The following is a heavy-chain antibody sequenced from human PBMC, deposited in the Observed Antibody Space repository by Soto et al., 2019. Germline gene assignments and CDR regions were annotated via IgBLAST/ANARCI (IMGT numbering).Heavy chain of an antibody. CDR2: INPNSGGT. D-gene: IGHD3-22*01. CDR3: ARVWVSYYDSSGYQYYYYYGMDV. V-gene: IGHV1-2*04. CDR1: GYTFTGYY. J-gene: IGHJ6*02. Sequence: ASVKVSCKASGYTFTGYYMHWVRQAPGQGLEWMGWINPNSGGTNYAQKFQGWVTMTRDTSISTAYMELSRLRSDDTAVYYCARVWVSYYDSSGYQYYYYYGMDVWGQGTTVTVSS.